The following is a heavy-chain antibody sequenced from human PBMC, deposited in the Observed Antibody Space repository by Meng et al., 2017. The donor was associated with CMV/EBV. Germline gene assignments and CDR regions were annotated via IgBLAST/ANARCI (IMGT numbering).Heavy chain of an antibody. V-gene: IGHV4-59*01. CDR3: ASSVYYDFWSGSQTFDY. CDR2: IYYSGST. Sequence: GSGPSLVKTSETLSLTCTVSGGSISIYYWSWIRQPPGKGLEWIGYIYYSGSTNYNPSLKSRVTISVDTSKNQFSLKLSSVTAADTAVYYCASSVYYDFWSGSQTFDYWGQGTLVTVSS. D-gene: IGHD3-3*01. J-gene: IGHJ4*02. CDR1: GGSISIYY.